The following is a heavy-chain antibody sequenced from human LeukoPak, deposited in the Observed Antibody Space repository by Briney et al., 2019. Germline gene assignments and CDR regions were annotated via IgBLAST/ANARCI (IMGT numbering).Heavy chain of an antibody. J-gene: IGHJ5*02. CDR3: ARDVGRGGFDP. D-gene: IGHD2-15*01. V-gene: IGHV3-7*01. CDR2: IRQDGSEK. Sequence: GGSLRLSCAASGFTFSRYWMSWVRQAPGKGLEWVANIRQDGSEKHYLDSVKGRITISRDNAKNSLYLQMNSLRVEDTAVYYCARDVGRGGFDPWGQGTLVTVSS. CDR1: GFTFSRYW.